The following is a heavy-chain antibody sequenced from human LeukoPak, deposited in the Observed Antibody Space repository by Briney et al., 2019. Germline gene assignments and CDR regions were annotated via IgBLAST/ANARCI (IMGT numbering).Heavy chain of an antibody. J-gene: IGHJ4*02. CDR3: ARVPSAYYYDSSGYYPFDY. CDR2: MNPNSGNT. Sequence: ASVKVSCKASGYTFTSYDINWVRQATGQGLEWMGWMNPNSGNTGYAQKFQGRVTMTRDTSISTAYMELSRLRSDDTAVYYCARVPSAYYYDSSGYYPFDYWGQGTLVTVSS. D-gene: IGHD3-22*01. CDR1: GYTFTSYD. V-gene: IGHV1-8*02.